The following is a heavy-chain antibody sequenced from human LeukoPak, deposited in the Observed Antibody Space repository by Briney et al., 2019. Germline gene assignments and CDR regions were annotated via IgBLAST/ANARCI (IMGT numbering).Heavy chain of an antibody. CDR2: VNPSSGNS. CDR1: GYTFTSYG. V-gene: IGHV1-8*02. CDR3: ARGTPYCSSASCYNY. D-gene: IGHD2-2*02. J-gene: IGHJ4*02. Sequence: GASVKVSCKASGYTFTSYGISWVRQAPGQGLEWMGWVNPSSGNSGYAQKFQGRVTMTRNTSINTAYMELINLQSDDTAVYYCARGTPYCSSASCYNYWGQGSLVTVSS.